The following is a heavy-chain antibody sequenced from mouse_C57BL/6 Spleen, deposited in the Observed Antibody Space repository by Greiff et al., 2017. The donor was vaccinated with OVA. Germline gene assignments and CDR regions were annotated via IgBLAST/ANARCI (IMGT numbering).Heavy chain of an antibody. Sequence: QVQLQQSGPELVKPGASVKISCKASGYAFSSSWMNWVKQRPGKGLEWIGRIYPGDGDTNYNGKFKGKATLTADKSSSAAYRQLSSMTAEDSAVYFCAREGYGNYEDAMDYWGQGTSVTVSS. CDR2: IYPGDGDT. CDR1: GYAFSSSW. CDR3: AREGYGNYEDAMDY. V-gene: IGHV1-82*01. J-gene: IGHJ4*01. D-gene: IGHD2-1*01.